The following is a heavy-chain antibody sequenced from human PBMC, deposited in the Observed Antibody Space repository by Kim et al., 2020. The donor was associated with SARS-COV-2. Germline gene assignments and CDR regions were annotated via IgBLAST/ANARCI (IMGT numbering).Heavy chain of an antibody. CDR2: IKEDGSEK. D-gene: IGHD2-2*01. CDR1: GLSISLYW. J-gene: IGHJ4*02. V-gene: IGHV3-7*03. Sequence: GGSLRLSCVTSGLSISLYWMTWVRQAPGKGLEWVASIKEDGSEKYYVDSVKGRFTISRDNAQNILYLELNSLTPEDTAVYYCARDVGVEFDYWGKGTLVTVGS. CDR3: ARDVGVEFDY.